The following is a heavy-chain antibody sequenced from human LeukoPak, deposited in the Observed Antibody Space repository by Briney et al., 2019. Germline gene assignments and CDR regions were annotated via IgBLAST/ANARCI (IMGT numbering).Heavy chain of an antibody. D-gene: IGHD1-1*01. V-gene: IGHV1-2*02. CDR3: ARVGVMEGWYYFDY. Sequence: ASVNVSCRASGYTFTGYYMHWVRQAPGQGLEWMRWINSNSGGTNYAQKFQGRVTMTRDTSISTAYMELSRLRSDDTAVYYCARVGVMEGWYYFDYWGQGTLVTVSS. CDR2: INSNSGGT. CDR1: GYTFTGYY. J-gene: IGHJ4*02.